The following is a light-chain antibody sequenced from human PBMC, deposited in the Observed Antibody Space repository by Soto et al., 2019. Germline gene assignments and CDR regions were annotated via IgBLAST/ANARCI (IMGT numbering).Light chain of an antibody. CDR1: QSISSW. J-gene: IGKJ2*01. CDR2: KAS. Sequence: DIQMTQSPSTLSASVGDRVTITCRASQSISSWLAWYQQKPGKAPKLLIYKASSLESGVPSRFSASGSGPEFTLTISSLQPDDFATYYCQQYHSYSPYTFGQGTKLEIK. V-gene: IGKV1-5*03. CDR3: QQYHSYSPYT.